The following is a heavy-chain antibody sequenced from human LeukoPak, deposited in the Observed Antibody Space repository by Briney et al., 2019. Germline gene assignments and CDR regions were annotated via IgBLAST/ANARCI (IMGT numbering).Heavy chain of an antibody. CDR3: AKDRDYGDYPSAYYYYMDV. J-gene: IGHJ6*03. D-gene: IGHD4-17*01. CDR1: GFTFSSYG. Sequence: GGSLRLSCAASGFTFSSYGIHWVRQAPGKGLEWVAFIRYDETNKWYADSVKGRFTISRDNSKNTLYLQMNSLRVEDTAVYHCAKDRDYGDYPSAYYYYMDVWGKGTTVTVSS. V-gene: IGHV3-30*02. CDR2: IRYDETNK.